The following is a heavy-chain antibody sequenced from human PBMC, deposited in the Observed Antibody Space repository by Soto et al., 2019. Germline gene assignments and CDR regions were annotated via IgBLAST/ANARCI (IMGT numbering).Heavy chain of an antibody. CDR2: IIPIFGTA. D-gene: IGHD3-9*01. J-gene: IGHJ6*02. V-gene: IGHV1-69*13. CDR3: GREVSGYDILTGYYKPYYYGMDV. CDR1: GYTFNTYG. Sequence: ASVKVSCTASGYTFNTYGFTWVRQAPGQGLEWMGGIIPIFGTANYAQKFQGRVTITADESTSTAYMELSSLRSEDTAVYYCGREVSGYDILTGYYKPYYYGMDVWGQGTTVTVSS.